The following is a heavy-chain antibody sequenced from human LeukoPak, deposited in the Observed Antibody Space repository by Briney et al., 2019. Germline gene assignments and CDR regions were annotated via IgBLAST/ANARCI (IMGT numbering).Heavy chain of an antibody. CDR2: MNPNSGNT. CDR3: ARVSRMYSSSSFGY. V-gene: IGHV1-8*01. J-gene: IGHJ4*02. D-gene: IGHD6-13*01. Sequence: ASVEVCCKAAGYTVTSYDINWVRQATGQGLEWMGWMNPNSGNTGYAQKFQGRVTMTRNTSISTAYMELSSLRSEDTAVYYCARVSRMYSSSSFGYWGQGTLVTVSS. CDR1: GYTVTSYD.